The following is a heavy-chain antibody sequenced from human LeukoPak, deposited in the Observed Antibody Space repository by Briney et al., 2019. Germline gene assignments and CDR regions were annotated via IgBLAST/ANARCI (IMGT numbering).Heavy chain of an antibody. Sequence: SETLSLTCAVYGGSFSGYYWSWIRQPPGKGLEWIGEINHSGSTNYNPSLKSRVTISVDTSKNQFSLKLSSVTAADTAVYYCASGMGCSSTSCYFDYWGQGTLVTVSS. CDR1: GGSFSGYY. J-gene: IGHJ4*02. CDR2: INHSGST. D-gene: IGHD2-2*01. CDR3: ASGMGCSSTSCYFDY. V-gene: IGHV4-34*01.